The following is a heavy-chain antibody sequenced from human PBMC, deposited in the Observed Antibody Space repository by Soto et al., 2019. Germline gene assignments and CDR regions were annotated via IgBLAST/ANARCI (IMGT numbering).Heavy chain of an antibody. Sequence: VQLVESGGGLVKPGGSLRLSCAASGFTFSSYSMNWVRQAPGKGLEWVSSISSSSSYIYYADSVKGRFTISRDNAKNSLYLQMNSLRAEDTAVYYCARELSMVRGVIITTPYYYGMDVWGQGTTVTVSS. J-gene: IGHJ6*02. CDR1: GFTFSSYS. CDR3: ARELSMVRGVIITTPYYYGMDV. V-gene: IGHV3-21*01. CDR2: ISSSSSYI. D-gene: IGHD3-10*01.